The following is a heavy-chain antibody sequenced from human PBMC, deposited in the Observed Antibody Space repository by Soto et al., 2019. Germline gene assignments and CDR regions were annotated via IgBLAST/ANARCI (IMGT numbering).Heavy chain of an antibody. CDR3: APHLWLGELYC. D-gene: IGHD3-10*01. J-gene: IGHJ4*02. V-gene: IGHV3-23*01. CDR1: GFTFSSYA. CDR2: ISGSGGST. Sequence: EVQLLESGGGLVQPGGSLRLSCAASGFTFSSYAMRWVRQAPGKGLEWVSAISGSGGSTYYADSVKGRFTISRDNSKNTLYLQMNSLRAEDSAVYDCAPHLWLGELYCCGQGTLVTVSS.